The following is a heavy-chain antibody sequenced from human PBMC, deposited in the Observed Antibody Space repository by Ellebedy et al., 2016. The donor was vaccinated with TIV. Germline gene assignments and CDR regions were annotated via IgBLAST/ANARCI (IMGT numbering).Heavy chain of an antibody. CDR1: GYTFTSYG. Sequence: AASVKVSCKASGYTFTSYGISWVRQARGQGREGMGWISAYNGNTNYAQKLQGRVAMTTDTSTSTAYMELRSLRSDDTAVYYCARAAVESRSDYWGQGTLVTVSS. V-gene: IGHV1-18*01. D-gene: IGHD3-3*01. CDR2: ISAYNGNT. CDR3: ARAAVESRSDY. J-gene: IGHJ4*02.